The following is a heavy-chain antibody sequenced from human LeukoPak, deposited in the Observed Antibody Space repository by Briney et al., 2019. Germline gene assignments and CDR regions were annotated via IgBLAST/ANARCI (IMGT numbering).Heavy chain of an antibody. J-gene: IGHJ1*01. V-gene: IGHV1-69*04. CDR3: ARTITMAGLDH. D-gene: IGHD6-19*01. CDR1: GGTFSSHG. Sequence: SVKVSCKVSGGTFSSHGISWVRQAPGQGLEWMGRIIPVLGRTDYAQNFQGRFTITADKSTTTAYMELNSLASEDTAVYFCARTITMAGLDHWGRGTLVTVSS. CDR2: IIPVLGRT.